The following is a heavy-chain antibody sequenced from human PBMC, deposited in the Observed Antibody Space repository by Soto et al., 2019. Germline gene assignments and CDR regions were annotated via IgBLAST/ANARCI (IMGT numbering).Heavy chain of an antibody. V-gene: IGHV3-74*01. Sequence: EVQLVESGGGLVQPGGSLRLSCAASGFTFSSYWMHWVRQAPGKGLVWVSRINSDGSSTSYADSVKGRFTISRDNAKNTLYLQMKSLRAEDTAVYYCARGDLSMIVVVTPQYNWFDPWGQGTLVTVSS. CDR2: INSDGSST. CDR1: GFTFSSYW. D-gene: IGHD3-22*01. J-gene: IGHJ5*02. CDR3: ARGDLSMIVVVTPQYNWFDP.